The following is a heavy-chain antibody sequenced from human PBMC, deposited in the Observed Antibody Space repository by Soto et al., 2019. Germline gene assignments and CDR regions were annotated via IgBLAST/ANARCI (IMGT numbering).Heavy chain of an antibody. CDR3: AKEYDSSGYYPNY. V-gene: IGHV1-8*01. D-gene: IGHD3-22*01. CDR1: GYTFTSYD. CDR2: MNPNSGNT. J-gene: IGHJ4*02. Sequence: ASVKVSCKASGYTFTSYDINWVRQATEQGFEYLGWMNPNSGNTGYVKKFQGRVTITRDTSASTAYMELSSLRAEDTALYYCAKEYDSSGYYPNYWGQGTLVTVSS.